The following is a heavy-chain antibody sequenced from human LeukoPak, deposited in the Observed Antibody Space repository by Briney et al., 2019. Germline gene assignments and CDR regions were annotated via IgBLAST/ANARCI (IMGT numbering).Heavy chain of an antibody. Sequence: GGSLRLSCAASGFTFSSYAMSWVRQAPGKGLEWVSAISGSGGSTYYVDSVKGRFTISRDNSKNTLYLQMNSLRAEDTAVYYCARRAADYGDSYFDYWGQGTLVTVSS. CDR1: GFTFSSYA. V-gene: IGHV3-23*01. J-gene: IGHJ4*02. CDR2: ISGSGGST. D-gene: IGHD4-17*01. CDR3: ARRAADYGDSYFDY.